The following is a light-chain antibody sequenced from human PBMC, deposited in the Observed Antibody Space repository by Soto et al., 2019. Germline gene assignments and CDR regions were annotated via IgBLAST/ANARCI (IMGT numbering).Light chain of an antibody. CDR3: QSYDNSLSGHVV. CDR2: GNN. J-gene: IGLJ2*01. CDR1: SSNIGAGYN. Sequence: HSVLTQPPSVSGAPGQRVTISCTGSSSNIGAGYNVHWYQQFPGTAPKLLIYGNNNRPSGVPDRFSGSKSGTSGSLAVTGLQAEDEADYYCQSYDNSLSGHVVFGGGTKLTVL. V-gene: IGLV1-40*01.